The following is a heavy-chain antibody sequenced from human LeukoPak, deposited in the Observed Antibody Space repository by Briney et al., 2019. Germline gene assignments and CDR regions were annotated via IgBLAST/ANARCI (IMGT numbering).Heavy chain of an antibody. CDR2: IYYSGST. V-gene: IGHV4-59*01. Sequence: ETLSLTCTVSGGSISSYYWSWIRQPPGKGLEWIGYIYYSGSTNYNPSLKSRVTISVDTSKNQFSLKLSSVTAADTAVYYCARGGYSGRSFDYWGQGTLVTVSS. J-gene: IGHJ4*02. D-gene: IGHD1-26*01. CDR3: ARGGYSGRSFDY. CDR1: GGSISSYY.